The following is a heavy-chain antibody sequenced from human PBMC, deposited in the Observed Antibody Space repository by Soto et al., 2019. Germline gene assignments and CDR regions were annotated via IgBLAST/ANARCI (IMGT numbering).Heavy chain of an antibody. V-gene: IGHV1-69*13. CDR3: ARDQGSSRSDYYGMDV. CDR2: IIPIFGTA. D-gene: IGHD6-13*01. CDR1: AGTFSSYS. Sequence: AVKVSCNASAGTFSSYSISWVRQAPGQGLEWMGGIIPIFGTANYAQKFQGRVTITADESTSTAYMELSSLRSEDTAVYYCARDQGSSRSDYYGMDVWGQGTTVTVSS. J-gene: IGHJ6*02.